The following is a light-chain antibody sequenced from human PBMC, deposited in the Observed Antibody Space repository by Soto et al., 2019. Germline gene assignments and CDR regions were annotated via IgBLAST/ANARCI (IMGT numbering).Light chain of an antibody. V-gene: IGLV1-51*01. Sequence: QAVVTQPPSVSAAPGQKVTISCSGSSSNIGGNSVSWYQQLPGTAPKLLIYDDNKRPSGIPDRFSGSKSGTSATLGITGFQTGDEADYYCSSYISSSTLVVFGGGTKLTVL. CDR1: SSNIGGNS. CDR2: DDN. CDR3: SSYISSSTLVV. J-gene: IGLJ2*01.